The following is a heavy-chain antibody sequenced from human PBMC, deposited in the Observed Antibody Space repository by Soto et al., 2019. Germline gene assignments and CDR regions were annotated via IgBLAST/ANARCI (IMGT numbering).Heavy chain of an antibody. Sequence: GGSLRLSCAASGFTFSSYWMPWVRQAPGKGLVWVSRINSDGSSTSYADSVKGRFTINRHNAKNTPYLQLNSLRDEDTAVYYCEHFTVGGSYYDYWGQGTLVTVSS. J-gene: IGHJ4*02. D-gene: IGHD3-16*01. CDR2: INSDGSST. CDR3: EHFTVGGSYYDY. V-gene: IGHV3-74*01. CDR1: GFTFSSYW.